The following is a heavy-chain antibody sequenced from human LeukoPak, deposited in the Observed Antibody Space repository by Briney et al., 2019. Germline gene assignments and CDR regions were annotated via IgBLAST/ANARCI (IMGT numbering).Heavy chain of an antibody. D-gene: IGHD2-8*01. J-gene: IGHJ4*02. CDR3: AKDLFYCTNGVCLDY. V-gene: IGHV3-30*18. Sequence: PGGSLRLSCAASGFTFSSYGMHWVRQAPGKGLEGVAVISYDGSNKYYADSVKGRFTISRDNSKNTLYLQMNSLRAEDTAVYYCAKDLFYCTNGVCLDYWGQGTLVTVSS. CDR1: GFTFSSYG. CDR2: ISYDGSNK.